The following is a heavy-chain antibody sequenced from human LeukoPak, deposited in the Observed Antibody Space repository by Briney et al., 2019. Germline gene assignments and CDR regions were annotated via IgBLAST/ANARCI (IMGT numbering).Heavy chain of an antibody. CDR3: ARPTTTVVTLPSGY. J-gene: IGHJ4*02. Sequence: GGSLRLPCAASGFSFSDYNMNWVRQAPGKGLEWVSSISGTSSTIYYADSVKGRFTISRDNAKNSLYLQMNSLRAEDTAVYYCARPTTTVVTLPSGYWGQGTLVTVSS. CDR1: GFSFSDYN. D-gene: IGHD4-23*01. CDR2: ISGTSSTI. V-gene: IGHV3-21*06.